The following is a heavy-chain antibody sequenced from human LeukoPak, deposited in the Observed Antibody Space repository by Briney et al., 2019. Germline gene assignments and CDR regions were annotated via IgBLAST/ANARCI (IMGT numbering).Heavy chain of an antibody. D-gene: IGHD3-22*01. J-gene: IGHJ4*02. CDR3: ARAGDSSGYIDY. V-gene: IGHV4-4*02. CDR2: IYHSGST. Sequence: SETLSLTCAVSGGSISSSNWWCWVRQPPGKGLEWIGEIYHSGSTNYNPSLKSRVTISVDKSKNQFSLKLSSVTAADTAVYYCARAGDSSGYIDYWGQGTLVTVSS. CDR1: GGSISSSNW.